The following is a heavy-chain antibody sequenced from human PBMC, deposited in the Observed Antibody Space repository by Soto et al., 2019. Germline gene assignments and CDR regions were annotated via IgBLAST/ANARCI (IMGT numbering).Heavy chain of an antibody. J-gene: IGHJ5*02. D-gene: IGHD3-16*01. CDR2: IIPIFGTA. CDR3: ASERTEGVWFDP. Sequence: PAEVTCKECGGGLGSYAMSWARQATGQGLEWMGGIIPIFGTANYAQKFQGRVTITADESTSTAYMELSSLRSEDTAVYYCASERTEGVWFDPWGQGTLVTVFS. CDR1: GGGLGSYA. V-gene: IGHV1-69*13.